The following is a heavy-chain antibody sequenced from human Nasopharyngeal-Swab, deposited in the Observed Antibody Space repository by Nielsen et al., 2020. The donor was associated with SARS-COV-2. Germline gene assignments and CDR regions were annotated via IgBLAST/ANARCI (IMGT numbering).Heavy chain of an antibody. Sequence: GSLRLSCAVYGGSFSGYFWSWIRQPPGKGLEWIGEINHSGSTNYNPSLKSRVTISVDTSKNQFSLKLSSVTAADTAVYYCARNFGYVWGSYRRHYFDYCGQGTLVTVSS. D-gene: IGHD3-16*02. CDR2: INHSGST. J-gene: IGHJ4*02. CDR1: GGSFSGYF. CDR3: ARNFGYVWGSYRRHYFDY. V-gene: IGHV4-34*01.